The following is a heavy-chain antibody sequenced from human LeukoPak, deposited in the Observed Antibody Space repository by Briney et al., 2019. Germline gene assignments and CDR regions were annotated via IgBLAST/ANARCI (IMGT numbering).Heavy chain of an antibody. V-gene: IGHV1-69*13. CDR3: ARSPRGVRGVTFDY. Sequence: GASVKVSCKASGGTFNSYTISWVRQAPGQGLEWMGGIIPIFGTANYAQKLQGRVTITADESTSTAYMELSSLRSEDTAVYYCARSPRGVRGVTFDYWGQGTLVTVSS. J-gene: IGHJ4*02. D-gene: IGHD3-10*01. CDR1: GGTFNSYT. CDR2: IIPIFGTA.